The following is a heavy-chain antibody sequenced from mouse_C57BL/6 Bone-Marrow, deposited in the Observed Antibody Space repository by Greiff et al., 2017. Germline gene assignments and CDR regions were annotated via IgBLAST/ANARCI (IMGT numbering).Heavy chain of an antibody. V-gene: IGHV1-75*01. J-gene: IGHJ1*03. D-gene: IGHD1-1*01. CDR1: GYTFTDHY. Sequence: QVQLQQSGPELVKPGASVKISCKASGYTFTDHYINWVKQRPGQGLEWIGWIFPGSGSTYYTEKFKGKATLTVDKSSSTAYMLLSSLTSEDSAVYFCASGITTVPHWYFDVWGTGTTVTVSS. CDR3: ASGITTVPHWYFDV. CDR2: IFPGSGST.